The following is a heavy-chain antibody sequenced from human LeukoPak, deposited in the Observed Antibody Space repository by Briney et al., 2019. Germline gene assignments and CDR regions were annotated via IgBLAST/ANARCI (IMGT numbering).Heavy chain of an antibody. CDR2: IYYSGST. D-gene: IGHD6-19*01. Sequence: SETLSLTCTVSGGSISSYYWSWIRQPPGKGLEWIGYIYYSGSTNYNPSLKSRVTISVDTSKNQFSLKLSSVTAADTAVYYCARSLYSSGWQLFDYWGQGTLVTVSS. V-gene: IGHV4-59*08. J-gene: IGHJ4*02. CDR1: GGSISSYY. CDR3: ARSLYSSGWQLFDY.